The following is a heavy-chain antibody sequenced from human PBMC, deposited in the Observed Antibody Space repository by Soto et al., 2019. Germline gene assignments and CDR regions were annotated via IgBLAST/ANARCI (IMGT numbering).Heavy chain of an antibody. Sequence: ASVKVSCKASGYTFTSYDINWVRQATGQGLEWMGWMNPNSGNTGYAQKFQGRVTMTRNTSISTAYTELSSLRSEDTAVYYCARGIGRGSAAYYDFWSGYYANYYGMDVWGQGTTVTVSS. CDR3: ARGIGRGSAAYYDFWSGYYANYYGMDV. CDR2: MNPNSGNT. D-gene: IGHD3-3*01. J-gene: IGHJ6*02. V-gene: IGHV1-8*01. CDR1: GYTFTSYD.